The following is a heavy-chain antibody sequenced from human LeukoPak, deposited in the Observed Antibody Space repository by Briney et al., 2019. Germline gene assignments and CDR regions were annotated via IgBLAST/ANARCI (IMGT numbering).Heavy chain of an antibody. CDR3: ARERTTMVRWGFDV. J-gene: IGHJ3*01. Sequence: GGSLRLSCAASGFTFSSYSMNWVRQAPGKGLEWVSSISSSSSYIYYADSVKGRFTISRDNAKNSLYLQMNSLRAEDTAVYYCARERTTMVRWGFDVWGQGTMVTVSS. CDR1: GFTFSSYS. CDR2: ISSSSSYI. D-gene: IGHD3-10*01. V-gene: IGHV3-21*01.